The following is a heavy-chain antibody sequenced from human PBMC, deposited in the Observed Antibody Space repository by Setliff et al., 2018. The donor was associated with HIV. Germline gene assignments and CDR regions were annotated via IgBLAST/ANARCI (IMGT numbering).Heavy chain of an antibody. D-gene: IGHD4-17*01. V-gene: IGHV1-18*01. Sequence: ASVKVSCKASGYTFTTYDITWVRQAPGQGLEWLGWISPYNGHTNFAQKFQGSVTMTTGTATSTAYMEVRSLRSDDTAVYYCARTDYGGNSGGNYFDYWGPGTMVTVSS. J-gene: IGHJ4*03. CDR2: ISPYNGHT. CDR1: GYTFTTYD. CDR3: ARTDYGGNSGGNYFDY.